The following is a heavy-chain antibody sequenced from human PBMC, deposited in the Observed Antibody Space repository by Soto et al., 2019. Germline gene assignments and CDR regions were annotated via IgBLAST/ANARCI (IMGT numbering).Heavy chain of an antibody. CDR3: ARKERKPAPFWN. J-gene: IGHJ4*02. CDR1: GFSISSNNW. V-gene: IGHV4-28*06. D-gene: IGHD3-3*01. CDR2: IYYSGST. Sequence: SETLSLTCDVFGFSISSNNWWGWIRQPPGKGLEWIGDIYYSGSTRYNPSLKSRVTMSVDKARDQFSLTLNSVTAMDTAVYYCARKERKPAPFWNWGQGXLVTVSS.